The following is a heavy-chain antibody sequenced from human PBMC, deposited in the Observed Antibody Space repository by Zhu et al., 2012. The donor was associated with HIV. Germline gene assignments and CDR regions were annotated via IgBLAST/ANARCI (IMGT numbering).Heavy chain of an antibody. Sequence: QVHLQESGPGLVKPSETLSLTCTVSGGSINSFYFWVWIRQPPGKGLEWIGSIFYSGSGSTYYNPSLKSRVTVSVDTSKNQFSLRLNSVTASDTAVYYCAKTRTNGWYSCAFDLWGLGRTVTVSS. CDR3: AKTRTNGWYSCAFDL. V-gene: IGHV4-39*01. J-gene: IGHJ3*01. CDR1: GGSINSFYF. D-gene: IGHD6-19*01. CDR2: IFYSGSGST.